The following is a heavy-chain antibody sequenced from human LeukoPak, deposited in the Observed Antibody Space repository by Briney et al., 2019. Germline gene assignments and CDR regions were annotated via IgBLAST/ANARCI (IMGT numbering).Heavy chain of an antibody. Sequence: GGSLRLSCAASGFTFSSYWMHWVRQAPGKGLVWVSRISTDGSSTTYADSVKGRFTISRDNVKNSLYLQMNSLRVEDTAVYYCARDGDFQDRSGSYDAFDMWGQGTMVTVSP. CDR2: ISTDGSST. CDR1: GFTFSSYW. J-gene: IGHJ3*02. V-gene: IGHV3-74*01. D-gene: IGHD3-22*01. CDR3: ARDGDFQDRSGSYDAFDM.